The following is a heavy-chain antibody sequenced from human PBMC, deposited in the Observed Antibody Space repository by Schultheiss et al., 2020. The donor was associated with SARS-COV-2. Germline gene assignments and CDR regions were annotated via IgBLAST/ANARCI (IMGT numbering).Heavy chain of an antibody. Sequence: ASVKVSCKASGYTFTSYYMHWVRQAPGQGLEWMGIINPSGGSTSYAQKFQGRVTMTRDTSTSTVYMELSSLRSEDTAVYYCARGAVVPAAVMGLDPWGQGTLVTVSS. J-gene: IGHJ5*02. CDR3: ARGAVVPAAVMGLDP. D-gene: IGHD2-2*01. CDR2: INPSGGST. CDR1: GYTFTSYY. V-gene: IGHV1-46*01.